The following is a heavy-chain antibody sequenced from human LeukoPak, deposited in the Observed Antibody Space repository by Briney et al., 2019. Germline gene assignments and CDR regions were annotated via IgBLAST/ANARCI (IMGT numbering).Heavy chain of an antibody. CDR3: ARDARPNYDFWSGYWNY. D-gene: IGHD3-3*01. Sequence: GGSLRPSCAASGFTFSGYSMNWGRRAPGRGLEWVSYVSSSSSTMYYADSVKGRFTISRDNAKNSLYLQMNSLRAEDTAVYYCARDARPNYDFWSGYWNYWGQGTLVTVSS. J-gene: IGHJ4*02. V-gene: IGHV3-48*01. CDR1: GFTFSGYS. CDR2: VSSSSSTM.